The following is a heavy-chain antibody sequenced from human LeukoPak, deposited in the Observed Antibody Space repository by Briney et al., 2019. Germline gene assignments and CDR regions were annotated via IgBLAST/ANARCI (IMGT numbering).Heavy chain of an antibody. CDR3: ARGSSSGYYYY. CDR2: ISSSSSYI. Sequence: GGSLRLSCAASGFTFSSYSMNWVRQAPGKGLEWVSSISSSSSYIYYADSVKGRFTISRDNAKNSLHLQMNSLRAEDTAVYYCARGSSSGYYYYWGQGTLVTVSS. CDR1: GFTFSSYS. D-gene: IGHD3-22*01. V-gene: IGHV3-21*01. J-gene: IGHJ4*02.